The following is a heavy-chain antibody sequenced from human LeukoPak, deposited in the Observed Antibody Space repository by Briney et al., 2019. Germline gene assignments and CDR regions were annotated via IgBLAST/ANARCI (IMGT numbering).Heavy chain of an antibody. CDR3: ATYGPTSGGSTFEY. CDR1: VGSISSGYW. J-gene: IGHJ4*02. V-gene: IGHV4-4*02. Sequence: SGTLSLTWAVSVGSISSGYWWSWVSQPPMKGLEWIGEIIDSGSTNYNPSLKGRITISLDKTKNQFSLNVNSVTAADTAVYYCATYGPTSGGSTFEYWGQGILVTVSS. CDR2: IIDSGST. D-gene: IGHD2-15*01.